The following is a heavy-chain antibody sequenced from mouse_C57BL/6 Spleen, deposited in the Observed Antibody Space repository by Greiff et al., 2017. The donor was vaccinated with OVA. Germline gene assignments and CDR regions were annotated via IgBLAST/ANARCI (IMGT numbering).Heavy chain of an antibody. Sequence: EVQLQESGPELVKPGASVKIPCKASGYTFTDYNMDWVKQSHGKSLEWIGDINPNNGGTIYNQKFKGKATLTVDKSSSTAYMELRSLTSEDTAVYYCARWTMVTTEDAMDDWGQGTSVTVSS. CDR2: INPNNGGT. CDR1: GYTFTDYN. V-gene: IGHV1-18*01. CDR3: ARWTMVTTEDAMDD. D-gene: IGHD2-2*01. J-gene: IGHJ4*01.